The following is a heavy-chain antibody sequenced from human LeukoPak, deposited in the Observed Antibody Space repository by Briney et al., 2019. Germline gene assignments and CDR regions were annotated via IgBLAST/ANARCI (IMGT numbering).Heavy chain of an antibody. V-gene: IGHV1-69*01. CDR1: GGTFSSYA. J-gene: IGHJ5*02. Sequence: ASVKVSFKASGGTFSSYAISWVRQATGQGLEWMGGIIPIFGTANYAQKFQGRVTITADESTSTAYMELSSLRSEDTAVYYCARDESYTWFDPWGQGTLVTVSS. CDR2: IIPIFGTA. CDR3: ARDESYTWFDP. D-gene: IGHD1-26*01.